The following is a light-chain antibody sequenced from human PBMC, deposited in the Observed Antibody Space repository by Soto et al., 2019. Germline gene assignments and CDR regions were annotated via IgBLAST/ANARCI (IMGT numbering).Light chain of an antibody. CDR2: DAS. J-gene: IGKJ3*01. CDR3: QQFNREPVT. CDR1: QSISSA. V-gene: IGKV1-13*02. Sequence: AIQLTQSPPSLSASVGDRVTITCRASQSISSALAWYQQKPGKAPKVLMYDASSMESRLPSRFSGSGSETNFTRTSSSPQPEDRAADYGQQFNREPVTFGPGTKGDSK.